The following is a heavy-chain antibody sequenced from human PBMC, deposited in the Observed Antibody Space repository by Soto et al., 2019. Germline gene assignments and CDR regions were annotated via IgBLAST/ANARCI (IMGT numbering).Heavy chain of an antibody. Sequence: PGGSLRLSCAASSFTINNARMHWVGRAAGKGLERFGRIKSKGKGGTAEYAAPAKRRFTISRDDSKNMLYLQRNSLKTEDTAVYYCIKRYSGTTARPHLDLWGQGT. CDR3: IKRYSGTTARPHLDL. CDR1: SFTINNAR. J-gene: IGHJ4*02. D-gene: IGHD1-26*01. CDR2: IKSKGKGGTA. V-gene: IGHV3-15*07.